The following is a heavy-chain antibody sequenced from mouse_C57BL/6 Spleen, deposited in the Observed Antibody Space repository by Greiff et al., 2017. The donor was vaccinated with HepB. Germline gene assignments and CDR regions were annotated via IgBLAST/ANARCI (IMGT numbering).Heavy chain of an antibody. CDR3: ARWGPWYFDV. CDR2: INPNNGGT. Sequence: EVQLQQSGPELVKPGASVKISCKASGYTFTDYYMNWVKQSHGKSLEWIGDINPNNGGTSYNQKFKGKATLTVDKSSSTAYVEPRSLTSEDSAVYYCARWGPWYFDVWGKGTTVTVSS. V-gene: IGHV1-26*01. CDR1: GYTFTDYY. J-gene: IGHJ1*03.